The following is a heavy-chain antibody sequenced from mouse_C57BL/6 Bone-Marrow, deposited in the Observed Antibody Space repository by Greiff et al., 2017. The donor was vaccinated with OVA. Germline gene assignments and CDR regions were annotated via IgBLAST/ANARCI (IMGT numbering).Heavy chain of an antibody. D-gene: IGHD2-5*01. Sequence: VQLQQSGAELVRPGASVTLSCKASGYTFTDYEMHWVKQTPVHGLEWIGAIDPETGGTAYNQKFKGKAILTADKSSSTAYMELRRLTSEDSAVYYCTRGYSNYYAMDDWGQGTSVTVSS. V-gene: IGHV1-15*01. CDR1: GYTFTDYE. CDR3: TRGYSNYYAMDD. J-gene: IGHJ4*01. CDR2: IDPETGGT.